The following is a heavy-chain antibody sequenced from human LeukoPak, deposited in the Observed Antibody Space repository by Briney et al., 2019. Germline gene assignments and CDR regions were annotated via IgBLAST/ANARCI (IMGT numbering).Heavy chain of an antibody. Sequence: PGRSLRLSCAASGFTFSSYAMHWVRQAPGKGLEWVAVISYDGSNKYYADSVKGRFTISRDNSKNTLYLQMNSLRAEDTAVYYSARDTYYDSSGLYPPGDPWGQGTLVTVSS. CDR3: ARDTYYDSSGLYPPGDP. CDR1: GFTFSSYA. CDR2: ISYDGSNK. V-gene: IGHV3-30-3*01. J-gene: IGHJ5*02. D-gene: IGHD3-22*01.